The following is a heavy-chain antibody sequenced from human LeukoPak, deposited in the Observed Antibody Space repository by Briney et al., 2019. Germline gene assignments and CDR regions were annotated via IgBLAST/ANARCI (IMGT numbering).Heavy chain of an antibody. CDR2: IYPGDSDT. CDR1: GYSFTSSW. Sequence: GESLKISCQGSGYSFTSSWIGWVRQLPGKGLEWMGIIYPGDSDTRYSPSFQGQVTISADKSISTAYLQWSSLKASDTAMYYCARSSVGGTYYPNYWGQGTLVSVSS. V-gene: IGHV5-51*01. J-gene: IGHJ4*02. CDR3: ARSSVGGTYYPNY. D-gene: IGHD1-26*01.